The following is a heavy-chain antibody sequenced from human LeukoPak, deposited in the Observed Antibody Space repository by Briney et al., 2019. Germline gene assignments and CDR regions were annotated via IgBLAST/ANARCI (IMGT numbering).Heavy chain of an antibody. CDR3: AREGYYGSGSPPSLYFDY. D-gene: IGHD3-10*01. V-gene: IGHV3-30-3*01. J-gene: IGHJ4*02. CDR1: GFTFRNYV. Sequence: QSGGSLRLSCAASGFTFRNYVIHWVRQAPGKGLEWVAVTSSDLNVKLYADSVKVRFTISRDNSRSTLYLQMNSLRPEDTAIYYCAREGYYGSGSPPSLYFDYWGQGTLVTVSS. CDR2: TSSDLNVK.